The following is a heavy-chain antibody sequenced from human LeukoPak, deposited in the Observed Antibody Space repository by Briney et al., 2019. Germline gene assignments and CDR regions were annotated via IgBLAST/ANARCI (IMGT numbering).Heavy chain of an antibody. V-gene: IGHV3-74*01. D-gene: IGHD6-19*01. CDR2: IKSDGSST. CDR3: ARGGRWVANIAVAGTYY. J-gene: IGHJ4*02. Sequence: GGSLRLSCAASGFSFRDHWMHWVRQAPGKGLVWVSRIKSDGSSTSYADSVKGRFTISRDNAKNTLYLQMNSLRAEDTAVYYCARGGRWVANIAVAGTYYWGQGTLVTVSS. CDR1: GFSFRDHW.